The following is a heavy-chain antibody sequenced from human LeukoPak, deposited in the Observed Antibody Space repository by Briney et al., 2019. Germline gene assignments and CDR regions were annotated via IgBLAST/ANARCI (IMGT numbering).Heavy chain of an antibody. CDR3: ARASWVSSTDAVR. Sequence: GGSLTLSCAPSGLRLNTFAILGLRQGPPRGRDWVSSIRGNGETFYSDSVKGRFTLSSDSSRNTVYLQLNNLRVEDTAIYYCARASWVSSTDAVRWGQGTPVTVSS. J-gene: IGHJ4*02. D-gene: IGHD3-16*01. V-gene: IGHV3-23*01. CDR1: GLRLNTFA. CDR2: IRGNGET.